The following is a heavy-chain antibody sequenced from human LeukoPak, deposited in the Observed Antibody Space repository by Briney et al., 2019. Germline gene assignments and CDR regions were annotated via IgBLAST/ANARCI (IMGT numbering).Heavy chain of an antibody. D-gene: IGHD4-11*01. CDR3: TRGYSNPNYWFDP. CDR1: GDSVSSSTAA. J-gene: IGHJ5*02. V-gene: IGHV6-1*01. Sequence: SQTLSLTCAISGDSVSSSTAAWNWIRQSPSRGLEWLGRTYYRSKWYNDYAVSVKGRITINPDTSKNQLSLQLKSVTPEDTAVYFCTRGYSNPNYWFDPWGQGTLVTVSS. CDR2: TYYRSKWYN.